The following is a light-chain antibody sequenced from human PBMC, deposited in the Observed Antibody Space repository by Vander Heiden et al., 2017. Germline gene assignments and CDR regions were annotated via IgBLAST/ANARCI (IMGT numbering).Light chain of an antibody. J-gene: IGLJ2*01. CDR1: KLGDKY. CDR3: QAWDSSTAV. CDR2: QDS. Sequence: SYELTQPPSVSVSPVQTASITCPGDKLGDKYACWYQQKPGQSPVLVIYQDSKRPSGIPGRFSGSNSGNTATLTISGTQAMDEADYYCQAWDSSTAVFGGGTKLTVL. V-gene: IGLV3-1*01.